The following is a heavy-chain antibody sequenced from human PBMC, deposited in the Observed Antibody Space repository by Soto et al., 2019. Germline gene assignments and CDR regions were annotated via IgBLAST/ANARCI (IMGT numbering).Heavy chain of an antibody. CDR2: INPNSGGT. V-gene: IGHV1-2*04. J-gene: IGHJ6*02. CDR1: GYTFTGYY. CDR3: ARTGGAGTNYYYYGMDV. Sequence: ASVKVSCKASGYTFTGYYMHWVRRAPGQGLEWMGWINPNSGGTNYAQKFQGWVTMTRDTSISTAYMELSRLRSDDTAVYYCARTGGAGTNYYYYGMDVWGQGTTVTVSS. D-gene: IGHD1-7*01.